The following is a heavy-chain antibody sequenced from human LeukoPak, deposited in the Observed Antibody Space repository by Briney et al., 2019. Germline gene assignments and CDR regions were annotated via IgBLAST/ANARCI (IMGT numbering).Heavy chain of an antibody. CDR2: IIPILGIA. D-gene: IGHD6-19*01. Sequence: ASVKVSCKASGGTFSSYAISWVRQAPGQGLEWMGKIIPILGIANYAQKFQGRVTITADKSTSTAYMELSSLRSEDTAVYYCARDTNHSSGWIWGQGTLVTVSS. V-gene: IGHV1-69*04. CDR3: ARDTNHSSGWI. CDR1: GGTFSSYA. J-gene: IGHJ4*02.